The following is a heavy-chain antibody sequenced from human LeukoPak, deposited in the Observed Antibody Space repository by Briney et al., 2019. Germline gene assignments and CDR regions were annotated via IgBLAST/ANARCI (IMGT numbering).Heavy chain of an antibody. Sequence: PGGSLRLSCAASGFTFSSYWMSWVRQAPGKGLEWVANIKQDGSEKYYVDSVKGRFTISRDNAKKSLYLRMSSLRAEDTAVYYCAGYSYGSMLFDYWGQGTLVTVSS. CDR1: GFTFSSYW. CDR2: IKQDGSEK. V-gene: IGHV3-7*01. D-gene: IGHD5-18*01. CDR3: AGYSYGSMLFDY. J-gene: IGHJ4*02.